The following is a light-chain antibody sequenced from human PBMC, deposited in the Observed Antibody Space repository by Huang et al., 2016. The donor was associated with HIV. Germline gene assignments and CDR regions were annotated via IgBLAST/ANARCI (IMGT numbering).Light chain of an antibody. CDR2: AAS. Sequence: DIQMTQSPSSLSASVGDRVTITCRASQSISSYLNWYQQKPGKAPKLLIYAASSLQSGVPSRFSGSGSGTDFTLTISSLQPEDFATYYCQQSYSSPNFGQGTKLGIK. J-gene: IGKJ2*01. V-gene: IGKV1-39*01. CDR3: QQSYSSPN. CDR1: QSISSY.